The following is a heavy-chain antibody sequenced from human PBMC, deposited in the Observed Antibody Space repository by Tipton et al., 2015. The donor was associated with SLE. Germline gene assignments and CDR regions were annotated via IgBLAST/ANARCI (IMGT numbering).Heavy chain of an antibody. CDR1: GGSISSYY. Sequence: TLSLTCTVSGGSISSYYWSWIREPPGKGLEWIGYIHYSGNAIYNPSLKSRVTTSVDTSKNQFSLRLSSVTAADTAVYLCARGGAWGCSSTTCSLDRWGQGTLVTVSS. V-gene: IGHV4-59*01. D-gene: IGHD2-2*01. J-gene: IGHJ4*02. CDR2: IHYSGNA. CDR3: ARGGAWGCSSTTCSLDR.